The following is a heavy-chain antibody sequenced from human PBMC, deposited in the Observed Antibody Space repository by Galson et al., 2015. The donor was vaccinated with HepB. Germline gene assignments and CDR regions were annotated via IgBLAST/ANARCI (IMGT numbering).Heavy chain of an antibody. J-gene: IGHJ6*03. CDR1: GFTFSSYA. CDR3: AKGTHSNYAYYYYYMDV. D-gene: IGHD4-11*01. CDR2: ISGSGGST. Sequence: SLRLSCAASGFTFSSYAMSWVRQAPGKGLEWVSAISGSGGSTYYADSVKGRFTISRDNSKNTLYLQMNSLRAEDTAVYYCAKGTHSNYAYYYYYMDVWGKGTTVTVSS. V-gene: IGHV3-23*01.